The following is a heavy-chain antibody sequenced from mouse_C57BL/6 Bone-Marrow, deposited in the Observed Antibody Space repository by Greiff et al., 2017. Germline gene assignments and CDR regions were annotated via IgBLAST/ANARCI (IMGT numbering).Heavy chain of an antibody. CDR3: AISYYYNAYTLDY. V-gene: IGHV1-64*01. D-gene: IGHD1-1*01. CDR1: GYTFTNYW. CDR2: MHPNGGSP. J-gene: IGHJ4*01. Sequence: QVQLQQPGAELVKPGASVKLSCKASGYTFTNYWMHWVKQRPGQGLEWIGMMHPNGGSPDYNEKFKSEATLSVDKSSRTAYMELSSLTSEDSAVYDCAISYYYNAYTLDYWGQGTSVTVSS.